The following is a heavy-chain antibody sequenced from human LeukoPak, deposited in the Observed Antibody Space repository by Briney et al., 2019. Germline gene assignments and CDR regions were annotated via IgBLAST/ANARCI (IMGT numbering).Heavy chain of an antibody. D-gene: IGHD3-22*01. J-gene: IGHJ5*02. Sequence: ASVNVSCKASGYTFTSYGISWVRQAPGQGLEWMGWISAYNGNTNYAQKLQGRVTMTTDTSTSTAYMELRSLRSDDTAVYYCARDYYDSGGYYYVAGWFDPWGQGTLVTVSS. CDR1: GYTFTSYG. V-gene: IGHV1-18*01. CDR3: ARDYYDSGGYYYVAGWFDP. CDR2: ISAYNGNT.